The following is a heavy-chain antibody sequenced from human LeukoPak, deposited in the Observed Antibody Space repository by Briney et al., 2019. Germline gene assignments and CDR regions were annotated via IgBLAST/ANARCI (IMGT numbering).Heavy chain of an antibody. Sequence: PSETLSLTCTVSGGSISSYYWSWIRQPPGKGLEWIGYIYYSGSTNYNPSLKGLVTISVDTSKNQFSLKLSSVTAADTAVYYCARYRDSSGNFDYWGQGTLVTVSS. CDR1: GGSISSYY. V-gene: IGHV4-59*01. J-gene: IGHJ4*02. CDR2: IYYSGST. CDR3: ARYRDSSGNFDY. D-gene: IGHD6-19*01.